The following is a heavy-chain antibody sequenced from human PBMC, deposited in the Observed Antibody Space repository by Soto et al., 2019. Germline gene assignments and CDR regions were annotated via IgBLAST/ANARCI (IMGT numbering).Heavy chain of an antibody. D-gene: IGHD3-10*01. CDR1: GCTFDDYA. CDR2: ISWNSGSI. J-gene: IGHJ5*02. Sequence: SLRLSCAASGCTFDDYAMHWVRQAPGKGLEWVSGISWNSGSIGYADSVEGRFTISRDNAKNSLYLQMNSLRAEDTALYYCAKDPLHYGSGTPHWFDPWGQGTLVTVSS. CDR3: AKDPLHYGSGTPHWFDP. V-gene: IGHV3-9*01.